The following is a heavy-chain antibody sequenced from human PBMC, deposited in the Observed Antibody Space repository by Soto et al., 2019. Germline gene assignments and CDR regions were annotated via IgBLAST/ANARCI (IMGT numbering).Heavy chain of an antibody. Sequence: DVQLVESGGGLFQPGGSLRISCAASGFTFSDYWMHWVRQAPGKGLVWVSRISKDGSQTYYSDSVKGRVTISRDNAENTLELQMNSLRAEDTAVYYCARDWYSRGDYWGQGTLVTVSS. D-gene: IGHD6-19*01. CDR1: GFTFSDYW. CDR3: ARDWYSRGDY. J-gene: IGHJ4*02. V-gene: IGHV3-74*01. CDR2: ISKDGSQT.